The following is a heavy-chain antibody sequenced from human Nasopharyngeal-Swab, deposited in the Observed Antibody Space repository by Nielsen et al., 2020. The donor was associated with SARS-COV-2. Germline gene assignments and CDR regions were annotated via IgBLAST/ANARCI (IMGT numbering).Heavy chain of an antibody. Sequence: GGSLRLSCVASGFSLSDHYMSWVRQAPGKGLEWVSVIYSGGSTYYADSVKGRFTISRDNSKNTLYLQMNSLRAEDTAVYYCARDLYRQQWPLYNYYGMDVWGQGTTVTVSS. J-gene: IGHJ6*02. V-gene: IGHV3-53*01. CDR1: GFSLSDHY. D-gene: IGHD6-19*01. CDR3: ARDLYRQQWPLYNYYGMDV. CDR2: IYSGGST.